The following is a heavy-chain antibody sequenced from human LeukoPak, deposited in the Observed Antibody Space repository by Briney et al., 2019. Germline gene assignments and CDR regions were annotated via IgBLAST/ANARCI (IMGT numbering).Heavy chain of an antibody. CDR1: GGTFSSYA. Sequence: SVKVSCKASGGTFSSYAISWVRQAPGQGLEWMGRIIPILGIANYAQKFQGRVTITADKSTTTAYMELSSLRSEDTAVYYCARVSSNSRGDYFDYWGQGTLVTVSS. D-gene: IGHD7-27*01. CDR3: ARVSSNSRGDYFDY. CDR2: IIPILGIA. V-gene: IGHV1-69*04. J-gene: IGHJ4*02.